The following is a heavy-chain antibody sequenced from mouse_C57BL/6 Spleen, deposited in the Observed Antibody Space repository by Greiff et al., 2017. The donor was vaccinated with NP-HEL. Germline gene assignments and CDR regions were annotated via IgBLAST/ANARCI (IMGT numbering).Heavy chain of an antibody. CDR3: ARISRLHYFDY. Sequence: VQRVESGAELAKPGASVKLSCKASGYTFTSYWMHWVNQRPGQGLEWIGYINPSSGYTKYNQKFKDKATLTADKSSSTAYMQLSSLTYEDSAVYYCARISRLHYFDYWGQGTTLTVSS. V-gene: IGHV1-7*01. CDR1: GYTFTSYW. J-gene: IGHJ2*01. CDR2: INPSSGYT. D-gene: IGHD2-13*01.